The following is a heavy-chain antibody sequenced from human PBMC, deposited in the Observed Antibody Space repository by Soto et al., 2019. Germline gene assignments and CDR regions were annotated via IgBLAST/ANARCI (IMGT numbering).Heavy chain of an antibody. CDR2: IDGSSDYT. D-gene: IGHD2-8*01. Sequence: GGSLRLSCTASGFLLTDYYMSWIRQPPGKGLEWLAYIDGSSDYTNSADSVKGRFTISRDNAKNSVFLQMNNLRADDTAVYYCARDPRFSSTNYFDFWGRGTLVTVSS. CDR3: ARDPRFSSTNYFDF. CDR1: GFLLTDYY. V-gene: IGHV3-11*06. J-gene: IGHJ4*02.